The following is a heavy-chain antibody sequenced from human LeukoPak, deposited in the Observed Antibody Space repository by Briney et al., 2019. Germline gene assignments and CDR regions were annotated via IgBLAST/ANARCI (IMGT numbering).Heavy chain of an antibody. D-gene: IGHD3/OR15-3a*01. CDR1: GYTFTGYY. V-gene: IGHV1-8*02. CDR3: ARGIYGLVYRVDAFDM. Sequence: GASVKVSCKASGYTFTGYYMHWVRQATGQGLEWMGWMNPNSGNTGYAQKFQGRLTMSRDTSISTAYMELSSLRSEDTAVYFCARGIYGLVYRVDAFDMWGQGTMVTVSS. J-gene: IGHJ3*02. CDR2: MNPNSGNT.